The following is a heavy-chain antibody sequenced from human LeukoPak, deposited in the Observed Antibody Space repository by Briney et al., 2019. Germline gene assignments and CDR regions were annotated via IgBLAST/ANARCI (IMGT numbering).Heavy chain of an antibody. Sequence: SETLSLTCTVSGGSINYYYWTWIRQPAGKGLEWIGRIYSSGSTNYSPSLKSRVIMSVDTSKNQFSLKLSSVTAADTAVYYCARSSHILTGYYNYYYYYMDVWGKGTTVTISS. CDR3: ARSSHILTGYYNYYYYYMDV. V-gene: IGHV4-4*07. J-gene: IGHJ6*03. D-gene: IGHD3-9*01. CDR2: IYSSGST. CDR1: GGSINYYY.